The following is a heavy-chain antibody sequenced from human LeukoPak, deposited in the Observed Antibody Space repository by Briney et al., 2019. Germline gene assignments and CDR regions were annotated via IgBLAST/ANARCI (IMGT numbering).Heavy chain of an antibody. J-gene: IGHJ6*03. Sequence: PGGSLRLSCAASGFTFRSYAMSWVRQAPGRGLEWVSAISGSGGSTYYADSVKGRFTISRDNSKNTLYLQMNSLRAEDTAVYYCAKVGSGSSHYYYYMDVWGKGTTVTVSS. CDR1: GFTFRSYA. V-gene: IGHV3-23*01. CDR3: AKVGSGSSHYYYYMDV. D-gene: IGHD1-26*01. CDR2: ISGSGGST.